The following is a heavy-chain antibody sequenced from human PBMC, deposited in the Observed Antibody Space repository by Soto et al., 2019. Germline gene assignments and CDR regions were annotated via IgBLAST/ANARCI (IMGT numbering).Heavy chain of an antibody. J-gene: IGHJ6*02. D-gene: IGHD3-10*01. V-gene: IGHV4-59*01. Sequence: QVQLQESGPGLVKPSETLSLTCTVSGDSISRYYWSWIRLSPGKGLEWIGYIYYSGETNYNPSVKRRVTISVNRTKNQSSRKLSSVTAAETAVYYCARDQGGEFLKGSGMDVWGQGTTVTVSS. CDR1: GDSISRYY. CDR2: IYYSGET. CDR3: ARDQGGEFLKGSGMDV.